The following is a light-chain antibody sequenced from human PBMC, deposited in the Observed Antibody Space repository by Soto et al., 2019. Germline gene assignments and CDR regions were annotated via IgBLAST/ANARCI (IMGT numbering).Light chain of an antibody. J-gene: IGKJ1*01. CDR1: QSVLYSSNNNNY. CDR2: WAS. CDR3: QQYYSIPVT. V-gene: IGKV4-1*01. Sequence: DIVMTQSPDSLAVSLGERATINCKSSQSVLYSSNNNNYLAWYQQKPGQPPKLLIYWASTRESGVPDRFGGSGSGTDFTLTISRLQAEDVAVYYCQQYYSIPVTFGQGTKVEI.